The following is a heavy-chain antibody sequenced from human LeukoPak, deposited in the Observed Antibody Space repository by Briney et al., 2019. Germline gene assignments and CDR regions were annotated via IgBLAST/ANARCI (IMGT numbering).Heavy chain of an antibody. D-gene: IGHD2-15*01. V-gene: IGHV3-23*01. CDR1: GFTFSSYA. CDR3: AKVTSAGSCYQSDY. Sequence: GGSLRLSCAASGFTFSSYAMSWVRQAPGKGLEWVSGISDRGGATYYADSVEGRFTISRDNSKNTLYLQMNNLGAEDTAVYYCAKVTSAGSCYQSDYWGQGTLVTVSS. CDR2: ISDRGGAT. J-gene: IGHJ4*02.